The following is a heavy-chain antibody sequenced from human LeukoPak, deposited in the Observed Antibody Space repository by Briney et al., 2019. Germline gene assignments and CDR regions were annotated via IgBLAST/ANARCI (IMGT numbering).Heavy chain of an antibody. J-gene: IGHJ4*02. CDR2: IYYTGST. CDR1: GGSINTHY. D-gene: IGHD6-13*01. V-gene: IGHV4-59*11. Sequence: PSETLSLTCTVSGGSINTHYWTWFRQPPGKGLEWIGYIYYTGSTSFNSSLKSRVSLSIDTSKNQFSLKVNSVTTADTAVYYCARGVYIAAAQYGYWGQGTLVTVSS. CDR3: ARGVYIAAAQYGY.